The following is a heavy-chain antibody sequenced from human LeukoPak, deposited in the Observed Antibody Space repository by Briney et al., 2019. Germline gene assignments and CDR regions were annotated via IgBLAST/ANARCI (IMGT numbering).Heavy chain of an antibody. CDR2: IKQDGSEK. V-gene: IGHV3-7*01. D-gene: IGHD2-21*02. Sequence: GGSLRLSCAASGFTYSLFWMSWVRQAPGKGLEWVANIKQDGSEKYYVDSVKGRFTISRDNAERSLYLQMNSLRAEDTAVYYCARGFASGDFGADWGQGTLVTVSS. CDR3: ARGFASGDFGAD. J-gene: IGHJ4*02. CDR1: GFTYSLFW.